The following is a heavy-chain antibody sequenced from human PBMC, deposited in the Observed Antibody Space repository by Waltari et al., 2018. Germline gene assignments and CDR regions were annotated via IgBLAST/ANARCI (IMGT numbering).Heavy chain of an antibody. V-gene: IGHV3-53*01. J-gene: IGHJ4*02. Sequence: EVQLVESGGGLIQAGGSLRLSCAASGFTVSSTYLAWVRPAPGKGQEAVAIDYIHGTTSCADSVKGRFTISRGNSKNTLFLQMSSVRVVDTAMYYCTTRVAISGVPGMPDYWGQGTLVTVSS. CDR1: GFTVSSTY. D-gene: IGHD2-15*01. CDR3: TTRVAISGVPGMPDY. CDR2: DYIHGTT.